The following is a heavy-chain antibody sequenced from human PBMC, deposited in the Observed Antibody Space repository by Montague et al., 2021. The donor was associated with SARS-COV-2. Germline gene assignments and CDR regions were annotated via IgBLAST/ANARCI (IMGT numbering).Heavy chain of an antibody. J-gene: IGHJ6*02. Sequence: SLRLSCAASGFTFSSYDMHWVRQATGKGLEWVSAIGTAGDTYYPGSVKGRFTISRENAKNSLYLQMNSLRAGDTAVYYCARSITMVRGVRYYYGMDVWGQGTTVTVSS. V-gene: IGHV3-13*04. D-gene: IGHD3-10*01. CDR3: ARSITMVRGVRYYYGMDV. CDR1: GFTFSSYD. CDR2: IGTAGDT.